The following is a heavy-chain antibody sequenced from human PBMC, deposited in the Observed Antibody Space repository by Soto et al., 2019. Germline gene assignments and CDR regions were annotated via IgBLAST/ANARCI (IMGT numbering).Heavy chain of an antibody. CDR3: AKESYCSDDSCPFDY. D-gene: IGHD2-15*01. CDR2: ISGRGGST. CDR1: GFTFSSYA. Sequence: PGGSLRLSCAASGFTFSSYAMNWVRQAPGKGQEWVSAISGRGGSTYYADSVEGRFTISRDNSKNTLYLQMDSLRAEDTAVYYFAKESYCSDDSCPFDYCGQGSLVTVSS. V-gene: IGHV3-23*01. J-gene: IGHJ4*02.